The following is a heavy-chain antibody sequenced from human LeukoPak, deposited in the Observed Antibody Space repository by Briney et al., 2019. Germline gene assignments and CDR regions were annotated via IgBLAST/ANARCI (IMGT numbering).Heavy chain of an antibody. CDR3: ARADNYGSILDY. J-gene: IGHJ4*02. CDR2: IDQDGSAG. V-gene: IGHV3-7*04. CDR1: GFTFSNYW. D-gene: IGHD3-10*01. Sequence: GGSLRLSCAASGFTFSNYWMSWVRQSPGRGLEWVANIDQDGSAGYYVDSVGGRFTVSRDNAKNSLYLQIDSLRAEDTAVYYCARADNYGSILDYWGRGTLVTVSS.